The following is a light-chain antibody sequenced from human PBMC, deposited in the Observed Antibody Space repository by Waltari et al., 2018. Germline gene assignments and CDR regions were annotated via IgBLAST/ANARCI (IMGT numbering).Light chain of an antibody. CDR1: SSDVGGSND. V-gene: IGLV2-11*01. CDR3: CSYAGSYTLV. Sequence: QSALTQPRSVSGSPGQSVTIPCTGTSSDVGGSNDVFWYPQDPGKAPTLRIYDVSKRPSGVPDRFSGSKSGNTASLTISGLQAEDDADYYCCSYAGSYTLVFGGGTKLTVL. J-gene: IGLJ2*01. CDR2: DVS.